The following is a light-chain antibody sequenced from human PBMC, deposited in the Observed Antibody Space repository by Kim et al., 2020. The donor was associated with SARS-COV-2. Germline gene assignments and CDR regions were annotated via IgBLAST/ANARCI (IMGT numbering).Light chain of an antibody. J-gene: IGKJ1*01. CDR3: QMYYSAPWT. Sequence: DIQMTQSPSSLSASVGDRVTITCRASQGITNYLAWYQQRPGKVPELLIYGASALQSGVPSRFSGSGSGTDFTLTISSLQPEDVATYYCQMYYSAPWTFGQGTKVDIK. CDR1: QGITNY. CDR2: GAS. V-gene: IGKV1-27*01.